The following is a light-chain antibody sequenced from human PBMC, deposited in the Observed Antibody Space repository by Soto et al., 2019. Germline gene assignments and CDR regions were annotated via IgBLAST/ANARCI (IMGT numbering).Light chain of an antibody. CDR3: QHYGRSAYT. J-gene: IGKJ2*01. CDR2: GAS. Sequence: EIVLTQSPGTLSLSPGERATLSCRASQSVSSNYLAWYQQKPGQAPRLLIYGASSRAIGIPDKFSGSESGTDFTLTISRLEPEDFAVYYCQHYGRSAYTFGQGTTLEIK. V-gene: IGKV3-20*01. CDR1: QSVSSNY.